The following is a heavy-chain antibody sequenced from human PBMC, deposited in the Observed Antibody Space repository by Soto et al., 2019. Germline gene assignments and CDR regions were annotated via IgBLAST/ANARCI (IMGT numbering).Heavy chain of an antibody. J-gene: IGHJ6*02. Sequence: GGSLRLSCAASGFTFSSYAMHWVRQAPGKGLEWVAVISYDGSNKYYADSVKGRFTISRDNSKNTLYLQMNSLRAEDTAVYYCARSTHPQLRFAAYYHGMAVWGQGTTVTVSS. CDR2: ISYDGSNK. V-gene: IGHV3-30-3*01. CDR3: ARSTHPQLRFAAYYHGMAV. D-gene: IGHD3-3*01. CDR1: GFTFSSYA.